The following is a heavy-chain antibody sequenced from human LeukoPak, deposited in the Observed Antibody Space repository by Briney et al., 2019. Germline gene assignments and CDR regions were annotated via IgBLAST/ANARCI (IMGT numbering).Heavy chain of an antibody. J-gene: IGHJ6*02. V-gene: IGHV3-30*18. CDR2: ISYDGSNK. Sequence: GGSLRLSCAASGFTFSSYGMHWVRQAPGKGLEWVAVISYDGSNKYYADSVKGRFTISRDNSKNTLYLQMNSLRAEDTAVYYCAKASNYYDSSGYYGKYYYYGMDVWGQGTTVNVSS. D-gene: IGHD3-22*01. CDR3: AKASNYYDSSGYYGKYYYYGMDV. CDR1: GFTFSSYG.